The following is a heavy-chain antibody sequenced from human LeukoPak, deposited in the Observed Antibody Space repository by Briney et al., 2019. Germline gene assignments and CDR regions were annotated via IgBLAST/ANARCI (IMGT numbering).Heavy chain of an antibody. CDR3: ARDYYDFWSDPFDP. CDR1: GGTFSSYA. D-gene: IGHD3-3*01. Sequence: ASVTVSCKASGGTFSSYAISWVRQAPGQGLEWMGGIIPIFGTANYAQKFQGRVTITVDESTSTAYMELGSLRSEDTAVYYCARDYYDFWSDPFDPWGQGTLVTVSS. J-gene: IGHJ5*02. CDR2: IIPIFGTA. V-gene: IGHV1-69*01.